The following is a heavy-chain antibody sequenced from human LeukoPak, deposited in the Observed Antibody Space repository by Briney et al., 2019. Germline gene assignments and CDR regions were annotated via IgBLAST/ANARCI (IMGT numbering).Heavy chain of an antibody. CDR3: ARGPPDSGYAY. CDR2: INPNSGGT. J-gene: IGHJ4*02. D-gene: IGHD5-12*01. Sequence: GASVKVSCKASGYTFTGYYMHWVRQAPGQGLEWMGWINPNSGGTKYAQKFQGRVTMTRDTSISTAYMELSRLRSDDTAVYYCARGPPDSGYAYWGQGTLVTVSS. CDR1: GYTFTGYY. V-gene: IGHV1-2*02.